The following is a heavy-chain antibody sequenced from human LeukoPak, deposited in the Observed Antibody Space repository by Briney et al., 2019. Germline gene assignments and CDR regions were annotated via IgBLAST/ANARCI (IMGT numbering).Heavy chain of an antibody. J-gene: IGHJ4*02. V-gene: IGHV3-33*01. Sequence: RSLRLSCAASGFTLSSYCMHWVRQAPGKGLEWVAVIWYDGSNKYYADSVKGRFTISRDNSKNTLYLQMNSLRAEDTAVYYCARARGSYCDYWGQGTLVTVSS. CDR3: ARARGSYCDY. CDR2: IWYDGSNK. CDR1: GFTLSSYC. D-gene: IGHD1-26*01.